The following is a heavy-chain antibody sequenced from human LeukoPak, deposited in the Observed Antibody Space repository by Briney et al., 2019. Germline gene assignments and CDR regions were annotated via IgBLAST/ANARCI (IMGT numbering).Heavy chain of an antibody. J-gene: IGHJ4*02. CDR2: ISTYNGNT. CDR3: ARGTTADIDY. V-gene: IGHV1-18*01. CDR1: GYTFSTYG. D-gene: IGHD5-12*01. Sequence: ASVKVSCKASGYTFSTYGISWVRQAPGQGLEWMGWISTYNGNTNYAQKLQGRVTVTTDTSTSTAYMELRSLRSDDTAVYYCARGTTADIDYWGQGTLVTVSS.